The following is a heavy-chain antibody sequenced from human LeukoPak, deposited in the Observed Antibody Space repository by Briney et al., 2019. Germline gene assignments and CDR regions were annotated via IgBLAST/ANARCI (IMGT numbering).Heavy chain of an antibody. CDR3: ARGSGYCSGGSCHKADFQH. J-gene: IGHJ1*01. CDR2: IYTSGST. Sequence: PSETLSLTCTVSGGSISSYYWSWIRQPAGKGLEWIGRIYTSGSTNYNPSLESRVTMSVDTSKNQFSLKLSSVTAADTAVYYCARGSGYCSGGSCHKADFQHWGQGTLVTVSS. V-gene: IGHV4-4*07. CDR1: GGSISSYY. D-gene: IGHD2-15*01.